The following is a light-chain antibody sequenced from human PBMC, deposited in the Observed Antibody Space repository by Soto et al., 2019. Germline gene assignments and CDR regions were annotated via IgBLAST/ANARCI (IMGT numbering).Light chain of an antibody. CDR3: QQRRNWPPSIT. CDR2: DAS. CDR1: QVVSSS. J-gene: IGKJ5*01. Sequence: IVLTQSPCARSFSPGKTATRSFSASQVVSSSLAWYQHHPGQAPRLLIYDASNRATGIPARFSGSGSGTDFTLTISSLEPEDFAVYYCQQRRNWPPSITFGQGTQLEIK. V-gene: IGKV3-11*01.